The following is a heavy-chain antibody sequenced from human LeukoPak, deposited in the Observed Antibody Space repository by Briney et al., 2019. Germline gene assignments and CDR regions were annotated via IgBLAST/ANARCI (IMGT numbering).Heavy chain of an antibody. CDR3: VGFYYSAFFDY. V-gene: IGHV3-11*03. J-gene: IGHJ4*02. D-gene: IGHD4/OR15-4a*01. Sequence: GGSLRLSCAVSGFTFSDYYMSWIRQAPGKGLEWLSYISGSGDYTNYADSVKGRFTISRDNAKKSLYLQMNGLRADDTAVYYCVGFYYSAFFDYWGQGTLVTVSS. CDR2: ISGSGDYT. CDR1: GFTFSDYY.